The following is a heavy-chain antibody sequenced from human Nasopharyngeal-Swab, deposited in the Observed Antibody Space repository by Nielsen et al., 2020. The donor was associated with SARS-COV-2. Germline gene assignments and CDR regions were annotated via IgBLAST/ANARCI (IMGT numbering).Heavy chain of an antibody. Sequence: GGFLRLSCVASGFTFGNYWMHWVRQVPGKGLVWVSHINADGSSTTYADSVKGRFTISRDNAKNTLYLQMDNLRAEDTAVYYCTRLTYYYDSSSGGWGQGTLVTVSS. V-gene: IGHV3-74*01. CDR3: TRLTYYYDSSSGG. D-gene: IGHD3-22*01. CDR1: GFTFGNYW. CDR2: INADGSST. J-gene: IGHJ4*02.